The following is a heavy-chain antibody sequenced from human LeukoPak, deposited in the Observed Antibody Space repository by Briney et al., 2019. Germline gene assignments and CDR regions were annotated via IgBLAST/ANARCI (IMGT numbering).Heavy chain of an antibody. CDR2: ISGSGGST. CDR1: GFAFSSYA. Sequence: GGSLRLSCAASGFAFSSYAMSWVRQAPGKGLEWVSAISGSGGSTYYADSVKGRFTISRDNAKNSLYLQMNSLRAEDTALYYCASLGGSGSTYYYYMDVWGKGTTVTVSS. D-gene: IGHD3-10*01. CDR3: ASLGGSGSTYYYYMDV. V-gene: IGHV3-23*01. J-gene: IGHJ6*03.